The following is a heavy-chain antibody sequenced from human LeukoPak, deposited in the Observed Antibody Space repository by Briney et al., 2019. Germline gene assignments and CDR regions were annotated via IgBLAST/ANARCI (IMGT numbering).Heavy chain of an antibody. J-gene: IGHJ4*02. CDR3: AKDRDSSGYLEGYFDY. V-gene: IGHV3-23*01. D-gene: IGHD3-22*01. CDR1: GFTFSSYA. CDR2: ISGSGGST. Sequence: PGGSLRLSCAASGFTFSSYAMSWVRQAPGKGLEWVSAISGSGGSTYYADSVKGRFTISRDNSKNTLYLQMNSLRAEDTAVYYCAKDRDSSGYLEGYFDYWGQGTVVTVSS.